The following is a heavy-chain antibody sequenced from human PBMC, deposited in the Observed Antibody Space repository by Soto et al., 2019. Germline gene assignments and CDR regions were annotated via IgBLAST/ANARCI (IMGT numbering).Heavy chain of an antibody. Sequence: QVQLVESGGGVVQPGRSLRLSCAASGFTFSSYGMHWVRQAPGKGLEWVAVRWYDGSNKYYADSVKGRFTISRDNSKNTLYLQMNSLRAEDTAVYYCARERPRIADAGYFDYWGQGTLVTVSS. D-gene: IGHD6-13*01. J-gene: IGHJ4*02. CDR3: ARERPRIADAGYFDY. V-gene: IGHV3-33*01. CDR1: GFTFSSYG. CDR2: RWYDGSNK.